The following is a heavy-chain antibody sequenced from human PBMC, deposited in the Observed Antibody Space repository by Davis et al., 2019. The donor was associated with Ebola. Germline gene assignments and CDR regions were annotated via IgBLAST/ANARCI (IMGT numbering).Heavy chain of an antibody. CDR3: ARYCHYTDCSYFDC. D-gene: IGHD3-16*01. CDR1: GFTFSSYW. J-gene: IGHJ4*02. CDR2: IKQDGSEK. Sequence: PGGSLRLSCAASGFTFSSYWMSWVRQAPGKGLEWVANIKQDGSEKYYVDSVKGRFTISRDNAKNSLYLQMNSLRAEDTATYYCARYCHYTDCSYFDCWGQGTMVAVSS. V-gene: IGHV3-7*03.